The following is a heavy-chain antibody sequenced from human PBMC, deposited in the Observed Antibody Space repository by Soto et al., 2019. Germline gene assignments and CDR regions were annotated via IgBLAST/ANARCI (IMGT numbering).Heavy chain of an antibody. CDR3: ATRHYDYVWGIDY. D-gene: IGHD3-16*01. Sequence: LSLTCTVSGGSISSGGYYWSWIRQHPGKGLEWIGYIYYSGSTYYNPSLKSRVTISVDTSKNQFSLKLSSVTAADTAVYYCATRHYDYVWGIDYWGQGTLVTVSS. CDR1: GGSISSGGYY. CDR2: IYYSGST. V-gene: IGHV4-31*03. J-gene: IGHJ4*02.